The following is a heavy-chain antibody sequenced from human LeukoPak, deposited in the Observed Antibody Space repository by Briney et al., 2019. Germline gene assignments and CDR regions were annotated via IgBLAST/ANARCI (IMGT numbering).Heavy chain of an antibody. CDR2: IIPILGIA. J-gene: IGHJ4*02. CDR1: GGTFSSYA. CDR3: AREWEIPRGPYYFDY. V-gene: IGHV1-69*04. D-gene: IGHD1-26*01. Sequence: ASVNVSCKASGGTFSSYAIRWVRQAPGQGLEWVGRIIPILGIANYAQKFQGRVTITADKSTSTAYRELSSLRSEDTAVYYCAREWEIPRGPYYFDYWGQGTLVTVSS.